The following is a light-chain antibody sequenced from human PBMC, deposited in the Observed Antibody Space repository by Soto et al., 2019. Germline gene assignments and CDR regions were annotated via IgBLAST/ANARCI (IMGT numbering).Light chain of an antibody. J-gene: IGLJ1*01. Sequence: QSVLTQPPSVSGAPGQRVTISCIGNSSNIGAGYDVHWYQQLPGTAPKVLIYGNNNRPSGVPDRFSGPKSGTSASLAITGLQAEDEADYYCQSYDSSLSAFVFGTGTKLTVL. V-gene: IGLV1-40*01. CDR3: QSYDSSLSAFV. CDR1: SSNIGAGYD. CDR2: GNN.